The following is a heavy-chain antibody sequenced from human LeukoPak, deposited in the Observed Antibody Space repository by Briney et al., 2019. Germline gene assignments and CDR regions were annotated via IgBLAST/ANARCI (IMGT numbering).Heavy chain of an antibody. CDR3: ARDSIAAAGNAEYFQH. CDR2: PIFCTA. Sequence: PIFCTANYAQKFQGRVTITADESTSTAYMELSSLRSEDTAVYYCARDSIAAAGNAEYFQHWGQGTQVTVSS. J-gene: IGHJ1*01. D-gene: IGHD6-13*01. V-gene: IGHV1-69*01.